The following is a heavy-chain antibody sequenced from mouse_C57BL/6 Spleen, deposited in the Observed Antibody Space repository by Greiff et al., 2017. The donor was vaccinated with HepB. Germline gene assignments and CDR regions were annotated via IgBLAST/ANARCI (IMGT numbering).Heavy chain of an antibody. CDR1: GFTFSDYY. D-gene: IGHD1-1*01. CDR2: INYDGSST. J-gene: IGHJ4*01. CDR3: ARDSTTGELDYAMDY. Sequence: EVKLVESEGGLVQPGSSMKLSCTASGFTFSDYYMAWVRQVPEKGLEWVANINYDGSSTYYLDSLKSRFIISRDNAKNILYLKMSSLKSEDTATYYCARDSTTGELDYAMDYWGQGTSVTVSS. V-gene: IGHV5-16*01.